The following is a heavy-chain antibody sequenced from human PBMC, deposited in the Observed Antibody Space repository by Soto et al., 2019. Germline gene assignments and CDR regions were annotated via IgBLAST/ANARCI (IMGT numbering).Heavy chain of an antibody. CDR3: ATQPGGGGY. J-gene: IGHJ4*02. V-gene: IGHV3-53*01. Sequence: EVQLVESGGGLIQPGGSLRLSCAVSGFTVSNNYMSWVRQAPGKGLEGVSVIYSGGYTAYGDSVKGRFTISRDNSKNTLYSQKKRLGPDAPAVFSCATQPGGGGYWGQGTLVTVSS. CDR2: IYSGGYT. D-gene: IGHD2-2*01. CDR1: GFTVSNNY.